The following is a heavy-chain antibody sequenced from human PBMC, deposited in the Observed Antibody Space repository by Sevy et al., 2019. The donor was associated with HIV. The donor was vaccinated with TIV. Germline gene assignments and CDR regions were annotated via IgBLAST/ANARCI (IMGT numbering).Heavy chain of an antibody. D-gene: IGHD6-19*01. J-gene: IGHJ4*02. CDR2: VSISGPNT. CDR1: GFTFSNYA. V-gene: IGHV3-23*01. Sequence: GGSLRLSCAASGFTFSNYAMSWVRQAPGKGLEWVSSVSISGPNTYYADSVKGRFTISRDNSKNTMYLQMNSLSAEDTAVYYCAKEWTQLSDWYGELDYWGQGSLVTVSS. CDR3: AKEWTQLSDWYGELDY.